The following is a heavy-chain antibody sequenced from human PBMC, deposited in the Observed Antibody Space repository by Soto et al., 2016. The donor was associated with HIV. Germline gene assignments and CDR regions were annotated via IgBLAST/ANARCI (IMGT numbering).Heavy chain of an antibody. CDR3: TTDGNRRYETTEGCYLQH. J-gene: IGHJ1*01. CDR1: GFTFKNAW. D-gene: IGHD4-4*01. V-gene: IGHV3-15*01. CDR2: IKSNTDGGTT. Sequence: EVQLVESGGGLEKPGGSLRVSCAASGFTFKNAWMSWVRQIPGKGLEWVGRIKSNTDGGTTDYATHVKDRFVISRDDSKNTLYLEMNSLKTEDTGIYYCTTDGNRRYETTEGCYLQHWGQGTLVTVSS.